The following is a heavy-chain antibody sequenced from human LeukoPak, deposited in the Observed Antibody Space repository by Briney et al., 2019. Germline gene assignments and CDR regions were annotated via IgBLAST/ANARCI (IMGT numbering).Heavy chain of an antibody. CDR1: GYTFTSYY. CDR2: INPSGGST. CDR3: GSRGGSGKYDFDF. Sequence: EASVKVSCKASGYTFTSYYMHWVRQAPGQGLEWMGIINPSGGSTSYAQKFQGRVTMTRDTSTSTVYMELSSLRYDDTAVYYCGSRGGSGKYDFDFWGQGTLVTVSS. J-gene: IGHJ4*02. D-gene: IGHD3-10*01. V-gene: IGHV1-46*01.